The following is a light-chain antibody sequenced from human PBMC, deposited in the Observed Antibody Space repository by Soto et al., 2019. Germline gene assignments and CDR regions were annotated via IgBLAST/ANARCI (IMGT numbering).Light chain of an antibody. J-gene: IGKJ4*01. Sequence: EIVLTQSPATLSLSPGERATLSCRASQSVSSYLAWYQQKPGQAPRLLIYDASNRATGIPARFSGSGSGTAFTLTISSREPEDFAVYYCQQSSNWPLTFGGGTKVEIK. CDR1: QSVSSY. CDR3: QQSSNWPLT. CDR2: DAS. V-gene: IGKV3-11*01.